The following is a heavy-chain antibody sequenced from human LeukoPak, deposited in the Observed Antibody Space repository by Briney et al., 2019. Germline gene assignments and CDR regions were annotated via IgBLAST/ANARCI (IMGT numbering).Heavy chain of an antibody. J-gene: IGHJ4*02. CDR1: GYTFTGYY. Sequence: ASVKVSCKASGYTFTGYYMHWVRQAPGKGIEWMGWINPNSGGTNYAQKFQGRVTMTRDTSISTAYMELSRLRSDDTAVYYCARALYSNYGGGFDYWGQGTLVTVSS. D-gene: IGHD4-11*01. CDR3: ARALYSNYGGGFDY. V-gene: IGHV1-2*02. CDR2: INPNSGGT.